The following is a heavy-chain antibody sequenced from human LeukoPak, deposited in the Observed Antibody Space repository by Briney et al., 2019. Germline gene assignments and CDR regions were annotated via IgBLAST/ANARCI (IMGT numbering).Heavy chain of an antibody. D-gene: IGHD1-26*01. V-gene: IGHV3-23*01. CDR1: GFTFSNHA. CDR3: AKERYSRGYFVY. J-gene: IGHJ4*02. Sequence: PRASLRLSCAASGFTFSNHAMSWVRQAPGKGLEWVSAISGSGGSRYYPDSVKGRFTIPRDNSKNTLYLQMNSLGAEDTAVYYCAKERYSRGYFVYWGQGTLVTVSS. CDR2: ISGSGGSR.